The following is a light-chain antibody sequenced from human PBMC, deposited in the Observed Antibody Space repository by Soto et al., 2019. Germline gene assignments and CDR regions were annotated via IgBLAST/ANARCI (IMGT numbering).Light chain of an antibody. V-gene: IGKV3-11*01. J-gene: IGKJ5*01. Sequence: EIVLTQSPATLSLSPGERATLSCSASQSVSSYLAWYQQKPGQAPRLLIYDAPNRATGIPARFSGSGSGTDFTLTISSLEPEDFAVYYCQQRSNWPSITFGQGTRLEIK. CDR2: DAP. CDR3: QQRSNWPSIT. CDR1: QSVSSY.